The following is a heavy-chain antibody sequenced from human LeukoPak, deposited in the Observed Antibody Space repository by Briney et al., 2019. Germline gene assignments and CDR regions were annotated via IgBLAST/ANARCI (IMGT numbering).Heavy chain of an antibody. Sequence: GRSLRLSCAASGFTFSNAWMSWVRQAPGKGLEWVGRIKSKTDGGTTDYAAPVKGRFTISRDDSKNTLYLQMNSLKTEDTAVYYCTTGNMVRGVISASDIWGQGTMVTVSS. CDR2: IKSKTDGGTT. D-gene: IGHD3-10*01. CDR1: GFTFSNAW. V-gene: IGHV3-15*01. CDR3: TTGNMVRGVISASDI. J-gene: IGHJ3*02.